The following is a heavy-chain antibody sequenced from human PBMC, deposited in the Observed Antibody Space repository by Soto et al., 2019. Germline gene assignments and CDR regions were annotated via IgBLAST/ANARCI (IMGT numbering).Heavy chain of an antibody. CDR1: GFTFSSYA. CDR3: AKFVVAAAGYYYYGMDV. CDR2: ISGSGGST. V-gene: IGHV3-23*01. J-gene: IGHJ6*02. Sequence: PGGSLRLSCAASGFTFSSYAMSWVRQAPGKGLEWVSAISGSGGSTYYADSVKGRFTISRDNSKNTLYLQMNSLRAEDTAVYYCAKFVVAAAGYYYYGMDVWGQGTTVTVSS. D-gene: IGHD6-13*01.